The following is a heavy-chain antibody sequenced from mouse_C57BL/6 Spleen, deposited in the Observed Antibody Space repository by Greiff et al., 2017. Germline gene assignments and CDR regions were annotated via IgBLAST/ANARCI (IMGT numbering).Heavy chain of an antibody. D-gene: IGHD2-1*01. CDR1: GFTFSDYG. V-gene: IGHV5-17*01. Sequence: DVMLVESGGGLVKPGGSLKLSCAASGFTFSDYGMHWVRQAPEKGLEWVAYISSGSSTIYYADTVKGRFTISRDNAKNTLFLQMTSLRSEDTAMYYCARSYGNYGLDYWGQGTTLTVSS. J-gene: IGHJ2*01. CDR3: ARSYGNYGLDY. CDR2: ISSGSSTI.